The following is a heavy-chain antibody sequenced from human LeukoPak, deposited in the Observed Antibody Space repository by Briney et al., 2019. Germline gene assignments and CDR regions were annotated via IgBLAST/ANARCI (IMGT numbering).Heavy chain of an antibody. D-gene: IGHD6-19*01. J-gene: IGHJ4*02. CDR2: IYYSGST. V-gene: IGHV4-59*01. CDR1: GGSISSYY. Sequence: SETLSLTCTVSGGSISSYYWSWIRQPPGKGLEWIGYIYYSGSTNYNPSLKSRVTISVDTSKNQFSLKLSSVTAADTAVYYCARGIAVAEGIDYWGQGTLVTVSS. CDR3: ARGIAVAEGIDY.